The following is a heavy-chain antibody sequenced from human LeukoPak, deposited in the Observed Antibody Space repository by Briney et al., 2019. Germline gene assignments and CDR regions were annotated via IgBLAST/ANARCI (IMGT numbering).Heavy chain of an antibody. V-gene: IGHV3-66*01. D-gene: IGHD3-10*01. CDR3: ARALVRGGKIDY. Sequence: GGSLRLSCAASGFTVGSIYMSWVRQAPGKGLEWVSVIYSGGSTYYADSVKGRFTISRDNSKNTLYLQMNSLRAEDTAVYYCARALVRGGKIDYWGQGTLVTVSS. CDR2: IYSGGST. CDR1: GFTVGSIY. J-gene: IGHJ4*02.